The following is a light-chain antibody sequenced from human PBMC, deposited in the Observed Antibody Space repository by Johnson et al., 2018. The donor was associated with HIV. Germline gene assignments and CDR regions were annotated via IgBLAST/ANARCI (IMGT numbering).Light chain of an antibody. V-gene: IGLV1-51*01. CDR3: GAWDSSLSAV. CDR1: SSNIGNNY. Sequence: QHVLTQPPSVSAAPGQKVTISCSGSSSNIGNNYVSWYQQLPGTAPKLLIYDNNKRPSGIPDRFSGSKSGTSATLGITGLQTGDAADYYCGAWDSSLSAVFGTGTKGTGL. J-gene: IGLJ1*01. CDR2: DNN.